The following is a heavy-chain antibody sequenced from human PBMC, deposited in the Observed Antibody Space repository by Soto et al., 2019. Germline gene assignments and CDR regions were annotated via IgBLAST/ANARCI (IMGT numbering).Heavy chain of an antibody. CDR1: GFSVSNNY. J-gene: IGHJ3*02. CDR3: ARMWCRGGSCKGDAFDI. CDR2: IYSGGNT. V-gene: IGHV3-66*01. Sequence: ESGGGLVQPGGSLGLSCAASGFSVSNNYMSWVRQAPGKGLEWVSLIYSGGNTYHADSVKGRFSISRDNSENTLYLQLNSLRAEDTAVYYCARMWCRGGSCKGDAFDIWGQGTMVTVSS. D-gene: IGHD2-15*01.